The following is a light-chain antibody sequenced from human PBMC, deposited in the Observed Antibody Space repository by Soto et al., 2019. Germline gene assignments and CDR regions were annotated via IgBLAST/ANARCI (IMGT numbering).Light chain of an antibody. CDR1: SSDVGGYNY. Sequence: QSALTQPASVSGSPGQSITISCTGTSSDVGGYNYVSWYQKHPGKAPKLMIYDVSNRPSGVSDRFSGSKSGNTASLPISGLQAEDEADYYCSSYTSSSTSVVFGGGTKLTVL. CDR3: SSYTSSSTSVV. J-gene: IGLJ2*01. V-gene: IGLV2-14*01. CDR2: DVS.